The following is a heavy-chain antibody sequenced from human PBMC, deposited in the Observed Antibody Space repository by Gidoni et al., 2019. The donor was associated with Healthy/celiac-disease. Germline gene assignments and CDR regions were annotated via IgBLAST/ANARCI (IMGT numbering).Heavy chain of an antibody. V-gene: IGHV3-43*01. D-gene: IGHD6-19*01. J-gene: IGHJ6*02. CDR2: ISWDGGST. CDR3: AKDMGRSSGWYDYYGMDV. Sequence: EVQLVESGGVVVQPGGSLRLSCAASGFTFDDYTMHWVRQAPGKGLELVSRISWDGGSTYYADSVKGRFTISRDNSKTSLYLQMNSLRTEDTALYYCAKDMGRSSGWYDYYGMDVWGQGTTVTVSS. CDR1: GFTFDDYT.